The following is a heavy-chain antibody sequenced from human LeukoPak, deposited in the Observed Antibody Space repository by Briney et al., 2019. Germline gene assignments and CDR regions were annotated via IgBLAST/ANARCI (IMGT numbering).Heavy chain of an antibody. CDR3: AKAMGDYGYTPLEGYYYYGMDV. D-gene: IGHD4-17*01. Sequence: PGGSLRLSCAASGFTFSSYAMSWVRQAPEKGLEWVSAISGSGGSTYYADSVKGRFTISRDNSKNTLYLQMNSLRAEDTAVYYCAKAMGDYGYTPLEGYYYYGMDVWGQGTTVTVSS. CDR2: ISGSGGST. V-gene: IGHV3-23*01. J-gene: IGHJ6*02. CDR1: GFTFSSYA.